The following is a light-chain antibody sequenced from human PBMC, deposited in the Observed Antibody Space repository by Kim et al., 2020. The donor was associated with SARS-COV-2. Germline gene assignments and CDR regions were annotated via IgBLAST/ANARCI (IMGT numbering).Light chain of an antibody. CDR3: QAWDSSTADVV. Sequence: PGQTASITCSGDKLGDKYACWYQQKPGQSPVLVIYQDSKRPSGIPERFSGSNSGNTATLTISGTQAMDEADYYCQAWDSSTADVVFGGGTKLNVL. J-gene: IGLJ2*01. V-gene: IGLV3-1*01. CDR1: KLGDKY. CDR2: QDS.